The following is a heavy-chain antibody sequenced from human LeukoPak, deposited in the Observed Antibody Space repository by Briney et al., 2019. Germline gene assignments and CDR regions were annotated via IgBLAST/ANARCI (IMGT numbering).Heavy chain of an antibody. J-gene: IGHJ3*01. CDR1: GFNFDDFG. CDR3: VRVRDSRNVGAFDV. D-gene: IGHD3-22*01. Sequence: PGGSLRLTCAASGFNFDDFGMGWVRQAPGKGLEWVSGVHWNGGTTGYADSVKGRFTISRDNAKNSLYLQMNSLRAGDTAVYYCVRVRDSRNVGAFDVWGQGTMVTVAS. CDR2: VHWNGGTT. V-gene: IGHV3-20*04.